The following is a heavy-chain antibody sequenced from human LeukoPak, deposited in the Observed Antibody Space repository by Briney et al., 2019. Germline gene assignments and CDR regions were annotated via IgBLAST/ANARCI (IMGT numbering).Heavy chain of an antibody. Sequence: GGSLRLSCVTSGFTFKNYGMHWVRQAPGKGLEWVAIIWYDGSKTYYGDSVKGRFTISRDNSKNTLYLQMNSLRVEDTAVYFCAKDWDFGRGYPYAFDIWGQGTMVTVPS. CDR3: AKDWDFGRGYPYAFDI. V-gene: IGHV3-33*06. D-gene: IGHD3-3*01. J-gene: IGHJ3*02. CDR1: GFTFKNYG. CDR2: IWYDGSKT.